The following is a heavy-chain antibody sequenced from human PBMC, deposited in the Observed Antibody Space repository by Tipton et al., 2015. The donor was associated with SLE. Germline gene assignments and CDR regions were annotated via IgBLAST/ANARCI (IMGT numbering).Heavy chain of an antibody. CDR1: GGSISSGGYY. V-gene: IGHV4-31*03. J-gene: IGHJ4*02. D-gene: IGHD3-9*01. CDR2: IYYSGST. CDR3: AREDYDILTGSGGFDS. Sequence: TLSLTCTVSGGSISSGGYYWGWIRQHPGKGLEWIGYIYYSGSTYYNPSLKSRVTISVDTSKNQFSLKLSSVTAADTAVYYCAREDYDILTGSGGFDSLGLGTRVTVSS.